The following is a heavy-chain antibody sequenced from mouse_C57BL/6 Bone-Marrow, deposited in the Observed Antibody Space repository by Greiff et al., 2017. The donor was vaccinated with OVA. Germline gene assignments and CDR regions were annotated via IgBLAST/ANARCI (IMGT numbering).Heavy chain of an antibody. CDR2: INPYNGGT. Sequence: DVKLVESGPVLVKPGASVKLSCKASGYTFTDYYMNWVKQSHGQSLEWIGVINPYNGGTSYNQKFKGKATLTVDKSSSTAYMELNSLTSEDSAVEYCARDGDDYGGSDDWYFDDWGTGTTVTVSS. D-gene: IGHD1-1*02. J-gene: IGHJ1*03. CDR1: GYTFTDYY. V-gene: IGHV1-19*01. CDR3: ARDGDDYGGSDDWYFDD.